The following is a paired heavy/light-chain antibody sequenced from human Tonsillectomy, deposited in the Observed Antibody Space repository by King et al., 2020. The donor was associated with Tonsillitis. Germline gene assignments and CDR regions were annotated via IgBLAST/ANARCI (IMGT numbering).Heavy chain of an antibody. CDR3: AHRGRITIFGVVIDSDWYDP. Sequence: QITLKESGPTLVKPTQTLTLTCTFSGFSPSTSGVGVGWIRQPPGKALEWLALIYWDDDKRYSPCLQSRLTITKDTSKNQVVLTMTNMDPVDTATYYCAHRGRITIFGVVIDSDWYDPWGQGTLVTVSS. V-gene: IGHV2-5*02. CDR1: GFSPSTSGVG. J-gene: IGHJ5*02. CDR2: IYWDDDK. D-gene: IGHD3-3*01.
Light chain of an antibody. CDR2: GAS. Sequence: EIVMTQSPATLSVSPGERATLSCRASQSVSSNLAWYQQKRGQAPRLLIYGASTRATGIPARFSGSGSGTEFTLTVSSLQSEDFALYYCQQYNKWLFTFGQGTKLEIK. CDR3: QQYNKWLFT. J-gene: IGKJ2*01. V-gene: IGKV3-15*01. CDR1: QSVSSN.